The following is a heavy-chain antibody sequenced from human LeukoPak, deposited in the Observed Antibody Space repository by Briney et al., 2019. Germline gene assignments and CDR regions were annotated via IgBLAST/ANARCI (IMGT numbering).Heavy chain of an antibody. CDR1: GFTFSSYG. Sequence: GGSLRLSCAASGFTFSSYGMYWVRQAPGKGLEWVAVIWYDGSNKYYADSVKGRFTISRDNSKNTLYLQMNSLRAEDTAVFYCARDRKAITFGGVIVNWFDPWGQGTLVTVSS. CDR2: IWYDGSNK. D-gene: IGHD3-16*02. V-gene: IGHV3-33*01. CDR3: ARDRKAITFGGVIVNWFDP. J-gene: IGHJ5*02.